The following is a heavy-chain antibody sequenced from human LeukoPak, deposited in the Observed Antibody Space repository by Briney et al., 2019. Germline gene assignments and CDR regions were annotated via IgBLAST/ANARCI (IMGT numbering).Heavy chain of an antibody. J-gene: IGHJ4*02. Sequence: GASVKVSCKASGGTFSSYAISWVRQAPGQGLERMGGIIPIFGTANYAQKFQGRVTITADESTSTAYMELSSLRSEDTAVYYCARDRHSSGWYGNDYWGQGTLVTVSS. CDR3: ARDRHSSGWYGNDY. V-gene: IGHV1-69*01. CDR1: GGTFSSYA. D-gene: IGHD6-19*01. CDR2: IIPIFGTA.